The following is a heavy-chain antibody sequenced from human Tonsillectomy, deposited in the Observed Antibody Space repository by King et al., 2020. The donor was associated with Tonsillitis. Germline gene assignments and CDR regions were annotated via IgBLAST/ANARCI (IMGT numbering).Heavy chain of an antibody. J-gene: IGHJ3*02. CDR1: GYTFTGHY. CDR2: INPNSGST. V-gene: IGHV1-2*02. CDR3: ARGQSSREQDAFNI. D-gene: IGHD1-26*01. Sequence: QLVQSGAEVKKPGASMKVSCKASGYTFTGHYIHWVRQAPGQGLEWMGWINPNSGSTNYAQKFQGRVTMTRDTSISTAYIELSRLRSDDTTMYYCARGQSSREQDAFNIWGQGTMVTVSS.